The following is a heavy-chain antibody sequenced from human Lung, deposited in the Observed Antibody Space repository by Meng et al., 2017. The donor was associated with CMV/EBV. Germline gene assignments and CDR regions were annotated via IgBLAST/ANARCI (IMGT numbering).Heavy chain of an antibody. J-gene: IGHJ5*01. V-gene: IGHV1-69*02. CDR2: ITPIVAIP. CDR1: GYTFTGYT. Sequence: SVKVSCKASGYTFTGYTISWVRQAPGQGLEWMGRITPIVAIPRYAQKFQDRVTITADKFTSTTYMDLSSLRIEDTAVYYCATSQCSSENCRDAYNWFDSWGQGTLVTVSS. CDR3: ATSQCSSENCRDAYNWFDS. D-gene: IGHD2-2*01.